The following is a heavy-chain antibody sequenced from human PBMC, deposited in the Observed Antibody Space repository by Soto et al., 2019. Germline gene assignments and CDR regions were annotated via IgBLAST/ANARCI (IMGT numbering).Heavy chain of an antibody. CDR1: GYTFTSYG. D-gene: IGHD4-17*01. J-gene: IGHJ4*02. Sequence: QVQLVQSGAEVKKPGASVKVSCKASGYTFTSYGISWVRHAPGQGLEWMGWISVYSGNTKYAQKFQGRLTMTTDTSTTTAYMELRRIRSDDTAVYYCARYNGDWTDYCGQGTMGTVSS. CDR2: ISVYSGNT. V-gene: IGHV1-18*01. CDR3: ARYNGDWTDY.